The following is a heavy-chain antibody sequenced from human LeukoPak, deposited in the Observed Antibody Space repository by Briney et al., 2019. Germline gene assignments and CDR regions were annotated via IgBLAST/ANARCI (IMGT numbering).Heavy chain of an antibody. V-gene: IGHV3-21*01. CDR1: GFTFSSYS. Sequence: PGGSLRLSCAASGFTFSSYSMNWVRQAPGKGLEWVSSITSSSSYIYYADSVKGRFTISRDNAKSTLYLQMNSLRAEDTAVYYCARDRGYSPDVWGQGTTVTVSS. J-gene: IGHJ6*02. CDR3: ARDRGYSPDV. D-gene: IGHD5-18*01. CDR2: ITSSSSYI.